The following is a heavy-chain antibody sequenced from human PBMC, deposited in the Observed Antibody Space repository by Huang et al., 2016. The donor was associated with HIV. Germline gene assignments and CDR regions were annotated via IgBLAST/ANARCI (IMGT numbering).Heavy chain of an antibody. V-gene: IGHV3-74*01. CDR2: SNGDGSST. CDR1: GFTFSSYW. Sequence: EVQLVESGGGLVQPGGSLRLSCVASGFTFSSYWMRWVRPATGRGLVWVSRSNGDGSSTNYADSVKGRFTISSDNAKNTLYMQVNSLRAEDTAVYYCARGTRLTGLWYFDLWGRGTLVIVSS. D-gene: IGHD7-27*01. CDR3: ARGTRLTGLWYFDL. J-gene: IGHJ2*01.